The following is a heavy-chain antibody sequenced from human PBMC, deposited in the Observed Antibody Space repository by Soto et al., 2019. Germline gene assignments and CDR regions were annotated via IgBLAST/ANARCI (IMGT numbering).Heavy chain of an antibody. D-gene: IGHD2-2*02. CDR2: ISGSGGST. CDR3: AKVGPRCDLYHWSFDL. J-gene: IGHJ2*01. CDR1: AFTFSGYA. Sequence: EVQLLESGGGLVQPGGSLRLSCADSAFTFSGYAMSWVRQAPGKGLEWVSAISGSGGSTYYADSVKGRFTISRDNSKNTLYLQMNSLRAEDTAVYYCAKVGPRCDLYHWSFDLWGRGTLVTVSS. V-gene: IGHV3-23*01.